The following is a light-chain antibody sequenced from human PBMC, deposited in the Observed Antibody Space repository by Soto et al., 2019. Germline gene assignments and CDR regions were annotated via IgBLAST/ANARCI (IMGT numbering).Light chain of an antibody. V-gene: IGKV3-15*01. J-gene: IGKJ1*01. CDR1: QSVDSY. CDR2: AGS. Sequence: EIVMTQSPVTLSVSPGERVSLSCRGSQSVDSYLAWHQQKPGQAPRLLIYAGSTRATGIPGRFSGSGSGTEFTLTIRSLQSEDFAVYYCQQYKNWPKTFGQGTKVEIK. CDR3: QQYKNWPKT.